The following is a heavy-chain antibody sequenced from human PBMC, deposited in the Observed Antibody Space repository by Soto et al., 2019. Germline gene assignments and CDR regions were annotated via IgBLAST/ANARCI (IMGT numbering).Heavy chain of an antibody. CDR3: ASDNCSSTSCYRNNWFDP. J-gene: IGHJ5*02. Sequence: SETLSLTCTVSGGSISSGGFYWSWIRQHPGKGLEWIGYIYYSGSTYYNPSLKSRVTISVDTSKNQFSLKLSSVTAADTAVYYCASDNCSSTSCYRNNWFDPWGQGTLVTVSS. V-gene: IGHV4-31*03. CDR1: GGSISSGGFY. D-gene: IGHD2-2*01. CDR2: IYYSGST.